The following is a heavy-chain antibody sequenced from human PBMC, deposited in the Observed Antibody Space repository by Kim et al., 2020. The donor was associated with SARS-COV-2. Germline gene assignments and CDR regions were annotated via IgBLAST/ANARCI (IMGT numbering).Heavy chain of an antibody. D-gene: IGHD4-17*01. CDR2: IVPVLPFV. Sequence: SVKVSCRASGGSFGTYGISWVRQAPGQGPEWMGSIVPVLPFVNSGQKFQGRVTLTADKSTSTAYMEVTSLTSEDTAMFFCARENGDDGSHLDLWGQGSL. CDR3: ARENGDDGSHLDL. J-gene: IGHJ4*01. V-gene: IGHV1-69*04. CDR1: GGSFGTYG.